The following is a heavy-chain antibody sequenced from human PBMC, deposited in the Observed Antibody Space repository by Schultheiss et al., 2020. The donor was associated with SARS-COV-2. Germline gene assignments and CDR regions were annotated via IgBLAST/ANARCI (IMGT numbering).Heavy chain of an antibody. Sequence: GGSLRLSCAASGFTFSSYGMHWVRQAPGKGLEWVAVISYDGSNKYYADSVKGRFTISRDNANNTLYLQMNSLRAEDTAVYYCARSRPSDTARDLYYYYGMDVWGQGTTVTVSS. D-gene: IGHD5-18*01. CDR2: ISYDGSNK. J-gene: IGHJ6*02. CDR1: GFTFSSYG. V-gene: IGHV3-33*05. CDR3: ARSRPSDTARDLYYYYGMDV.